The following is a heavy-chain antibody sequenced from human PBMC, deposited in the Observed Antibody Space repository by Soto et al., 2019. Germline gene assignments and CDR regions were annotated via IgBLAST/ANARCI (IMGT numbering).Heavy chain of an antibody. J-gene: IGHJ4*02. CDR3: AMRYCSSTSCSFDY. Sequence: KPSETLSLTCTVSGGSISSGGYYWSWIRQHPGKGLEWIGYIYYSGSTYYNPSLKSRVTISVDTSKNQFSLKLSSVTAADTAVYYCAMRYCSSTSCSFDYWGQGTLVTVSS. D-gene: IGHD2-2*01. CDR1: GGSISSGGYY. CDR2: IYYSGST. V-gene: IGHV4-31*03.